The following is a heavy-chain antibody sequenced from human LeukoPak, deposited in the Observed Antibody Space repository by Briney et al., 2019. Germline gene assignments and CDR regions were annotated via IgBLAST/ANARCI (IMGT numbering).Heavy chain of an antibody. J-gene: IGHJ3*02. CDR2: IYYSGST. Sequence: SETLSLTCTVSGGSISSSSYYWGWIRQPPGKGLEWIGSIYYSGSTYYNPSLKSRVTISVDTSKNQFSLKLSSVTAADTAVYYCARAPNDFWSGTDAFDIWGQGTMVTVSS. CDR1: GGSISSSSYY. D-gene: IGHD3-3*01. V-gene: IGHV4-39*07. CDR3: ARAPNDFWSGTDAFDI.